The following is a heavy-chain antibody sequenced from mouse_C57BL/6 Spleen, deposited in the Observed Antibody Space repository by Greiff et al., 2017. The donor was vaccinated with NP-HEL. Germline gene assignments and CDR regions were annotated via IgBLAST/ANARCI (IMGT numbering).Heavy chain of an antibody. D-gene: IGHD1-1*01. CDR2: IYPGDGDT. Sequence: VMLVESGPELVKPGASVKISCKASGYAFSSSWMNWVKQRPGKGLEWIGRIYPGDGDTNYNGKFKGKATLTADKSSSTAYMQLSSLTSEDSAVYFCARSDYYYGSSYFDYWGQGTTLTVSS. CDR1: GYAFSSSW. J-gene: IGHJ2*01. V-gene: IGHV1-82*01. CDR3: ARSDYYYGSSYFDY.